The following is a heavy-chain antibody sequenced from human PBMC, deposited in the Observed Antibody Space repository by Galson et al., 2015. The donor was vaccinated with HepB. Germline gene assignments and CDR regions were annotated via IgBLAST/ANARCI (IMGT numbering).Heavy chain of an antibody. V-gene: IGHV7-4-1*02. Sequence: SVKVSCKASGYTFTSYAMNWVRQAPGQGLEWMGWINTNTGNPTYAQGFTGRFVFSLDTSVSTAYLQISSLKAEDTAVYYCARLYCSSTSCYSGYWGQGTLVTVSS. CDR3: ARLYCSSTSCYSGY. CDR2: INTNTGNP. CDR1: GYTFTSYA. D-gene: IGHD2-2*01. J-gene: IGHJ4*02.